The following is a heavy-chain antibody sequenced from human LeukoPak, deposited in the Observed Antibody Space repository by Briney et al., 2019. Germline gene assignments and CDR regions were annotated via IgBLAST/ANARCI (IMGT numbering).Heavy chain of an antibody. CDR3: ARGHYGMDV. CDR2: INEDGSKK. CDR1: GFTLSSYW. V-gene: IGHV3-7*01. J-gene: IGHJ6*02. Sequence: GGSLRLSCAASGFTLSSYWMSWVRQAPGMGLEWVANINEDGSKKFYVDSVKGRFTISRDTAKNSVHLQMNNLRVEDTAVYYCARGHYGMDVWGQGATVTVSS.